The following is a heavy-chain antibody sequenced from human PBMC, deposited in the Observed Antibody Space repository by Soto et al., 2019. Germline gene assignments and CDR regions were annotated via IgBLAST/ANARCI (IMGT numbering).Heavy chain of an antibody. J-gene: IGHJ3*02. CDR2: ISYDGSNK. Sequence: PGGSLRLSCAASGFTFSSYGMHWVRQAPGKGLEWVAVISYDGSNKYYADSVKGRFTISRDNSKNTLYLQMNSLRAEDTAVYYCAKLGGLWASSSEFYAFDIWGQGTMVTVSS. V-gene: IGHV3-30*18. CDR1: GFTFSSYG. CDR3: AKLGGLWASSSEFYAFDI. D-gene: IGHD6-6*01.